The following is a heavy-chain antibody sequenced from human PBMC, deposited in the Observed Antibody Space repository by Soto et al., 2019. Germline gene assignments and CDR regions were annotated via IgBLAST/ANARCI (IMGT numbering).Heavy chain of an antibody. J-gene: IGHJ6*02. D-gene: IGHD2-2*02. CDR1: GFTFSSYA. V-gene: IGHV3-23*01. Sequence: EVQLLESGGGLVQPGGSLRLSCAASGFTFSSYAMSWVRQAPGKGLEWVSAISGSGGSTYYADSVKGRFTICRDNSKNTLYLQMNSLRAEDTAVYYCTKDQHCRTTSCYTTPSGMDVWGPGTTVNVSS. CDR2: ISGSGGST. CDR3: TKDQHCRTTSCYTTPSGMDV.